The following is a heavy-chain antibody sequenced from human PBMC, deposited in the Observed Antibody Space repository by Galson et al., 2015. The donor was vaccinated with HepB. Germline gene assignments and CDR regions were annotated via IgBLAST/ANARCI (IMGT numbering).Heavy chain of an antibody. J-gene: IGHJ2*01. CDR2: ISYDGGNK. CDR1: GFTFSSYA. V-gene: IGHV3-30-3*01. D-gene: IGHD2-15*01. CDR3: ARRYCSGGTCYSNFGDWYFDL. Sequence: SLRLSCAASGFTFSSYAIHWVRPAPGKGLEWVAVISYDGGNKYYADSVKGRFTNSRDNSKNTLYLQMNSLRAEDTAVYYCARRYCSGGTCYSNFGDWYFDLWGRGTLVTVSS.